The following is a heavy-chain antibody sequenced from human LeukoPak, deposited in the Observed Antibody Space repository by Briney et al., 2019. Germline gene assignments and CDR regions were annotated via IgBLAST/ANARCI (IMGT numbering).Heavy chain of an antibody. D-gene: IGHD5-12*01. Sequence: PSETLSLTGTVSGGSISGYGWGWIRQPAGKGLEWIGRVYPSGGFTSNPSLKSRLTMSVGKPQNRFSLNLSSVTAADTAVYFCATQNGGYDYFDYWGQGTLVTVSS. J-gene: IGHJ4*02. CDR1: GGSISGYG. V-gene: IGHV4-4*07. CDR2: VYPSGGF. CDR3: ATQNGGYDYFDY.